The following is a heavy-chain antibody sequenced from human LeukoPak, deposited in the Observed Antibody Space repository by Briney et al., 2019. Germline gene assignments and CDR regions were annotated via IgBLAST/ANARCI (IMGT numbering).Heavy chain of an antibody. J-gene: IGHJ3*02. D-gene: IGHD4-17*01. V-gene: IGHV1-2*02. CDR2: INPNSGGT. Sequence: GASVTVSCKASGYTFTGYYRHWVRQAPGQGLEWMGWINPNSGGTNYAQKFQGRVTMTRDTSISTAYMELSRLRADDTAVYYCARERMTTVTTGACDMWGEGTMVTVSS. CDR1: GYTFTGYY. CDR3: ARERMTTVTTGACDM.